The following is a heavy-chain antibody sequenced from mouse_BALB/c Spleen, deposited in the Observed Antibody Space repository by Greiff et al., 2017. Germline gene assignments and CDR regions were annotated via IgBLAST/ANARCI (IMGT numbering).Heavy chain of an antibody. J-gene: IGHJ4*01. CDR3: AREGTTVVETYYAMDY. CDR2: ISDGGSYT. D-gene: IGHD1-1*01. Sequence: EVQGVESGGGLVKPGGSLKLSCAASGFTFSDYYMYWVRQTPEKRLEWVATISDGGSYTYYPDSVKGRFTISRDNAKNNLYLQMSSLKSEDTAMYYCAREGTTVVETYYAMDYWGQGTSVTVSS. CDR1: GFTFSDYY. V-gene: IGHV5-4*02.